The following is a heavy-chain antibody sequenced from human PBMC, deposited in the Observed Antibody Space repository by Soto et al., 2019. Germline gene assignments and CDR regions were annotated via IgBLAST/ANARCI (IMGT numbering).Heavy chain of an antibody. D-gene: IGHD1-26*01. CDR1: GFTLSSYW. J-gene: IGHJ4*02. CDR2: ISGSGGST. CDR3: AKRPRALLTFDY. V-gene: IGHV3-23*01. Sequence: PGGSLRLSCAASGFTLSSYWMHWIRQAPGKGLEWVSAISGSGGSTYYADSVKGRFTISRDNSKNTLYLQMNSLRAEDTAIYYCAKRPRALLTFDYWGQGTLVTVSS.